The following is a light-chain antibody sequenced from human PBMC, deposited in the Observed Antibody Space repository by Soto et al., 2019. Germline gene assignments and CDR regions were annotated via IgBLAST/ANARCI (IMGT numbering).Light chain of an antibody. CDR3: GTWDSSRSACV. Sequence: QSVLTQPPSVSAAPGQTVTISCSGSSSNIGNNYVSWYQQLPGTAPKLLIYDNNKRPSGIPDRFSGSQSGTSATLGITGLQTGDEADYYCGTWDSSRSACVFGGGTKLTVL. V-gene: IGLV1-51*01. J-gene: IGLJ3*02. CDR2: DNN. CDR1: SSNIGNNY.